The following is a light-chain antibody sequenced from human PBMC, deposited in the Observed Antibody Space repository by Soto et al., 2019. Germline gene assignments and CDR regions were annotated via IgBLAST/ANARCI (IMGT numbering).Light chain of an antibody. V-gene: IGLV2-14*01. CDR3: TSYTSGSTDVV. J-gene: IGLJ2*01. CDR1: SCDVGGYNY. Sequence: QSALTQPASVSGSPGQSITISCTGTSCDVGGYNYVSWYQQHPGKAPKLMIYEVSNRPSGVSNRFSGSKSGNTASLTISGLQAEDEADYYCTSYTSGSTDVVFGGGTKLTVL. CDR2: EVS.